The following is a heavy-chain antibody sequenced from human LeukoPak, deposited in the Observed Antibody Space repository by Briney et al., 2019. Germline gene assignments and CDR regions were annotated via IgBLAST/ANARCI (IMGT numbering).Heavy chain of an antibody. J-gene: IGHJ4*02. D-gene: IGHD4-17*01. CDR3: ARHLRSGAVDY. V-gene: IGHV4-34*01. Sequence: SETLPLTCAVYGGSFSGYFWSWIRQPPGKGLEWIGEINHSGSTNYNPSLKSRVTISVDTSKNQFSLELSSVTAADTAVYYCARHLRSGAVDYWGQGTLVTVSS. CDR2: INHSGST. CDR1: GGSFSGYF.